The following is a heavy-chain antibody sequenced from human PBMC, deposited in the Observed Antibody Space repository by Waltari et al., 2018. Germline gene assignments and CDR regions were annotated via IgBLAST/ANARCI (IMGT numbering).Heavy chain of an antibody. D-gene: IGHD3-3*01. CDR3: TRGGNYDFWSHSPFVDP. J-gene: IGHJ5*02. CDR2: IRHPGNT. Sequence: QVQLQQWGAGLLKPSETLSLTCSVSGAFFSFYYLGWVRHVPGKGLEWIGQIRHPGNTNYNPSLQSRVAISIDTSRNQFSLRVFSVTAADTGLYFCTRGGNYDFWSHSPFVDPWGQGTQVSVSS. V-gene: IGHV4-34*01. CDR1: GAFFSFYY.